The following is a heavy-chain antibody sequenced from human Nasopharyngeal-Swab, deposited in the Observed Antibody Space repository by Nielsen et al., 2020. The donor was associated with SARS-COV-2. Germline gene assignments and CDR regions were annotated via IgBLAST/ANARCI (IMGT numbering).Heavy chain of an antibody. D-gene: IGHD3-16*01. Sequence: GGSLRLSCAASGFTFSASSINWVRQASGKGLEWIGRIRSKVHDYATTYGVSVKGRFTFSRDDSKNTAYLQMNSLKTEDTAVYYCARGGGPDYYMDVWGKGTTVTVSS. CDR1: GFTFSASS. V-gene: IGHV3-73*01. J-gene: IGHJ6*03. CDR3: ARGGGPDYYMDV. CDR2: IRSKVHDYAT.